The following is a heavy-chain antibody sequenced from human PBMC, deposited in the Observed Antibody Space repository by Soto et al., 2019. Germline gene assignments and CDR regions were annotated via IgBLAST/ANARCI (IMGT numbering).Heavy chain of an antibody. J-gene: IGHJ4*02. CDR2: ISSSGSTI. V-gene: IGHV3-48*03. CDR3: ARVPNLRFLEWLLDY. D-gene: IGHD3-3*01. CDR1: GFTFSSYA. Sequence: EVQLVESGGGLVQPGGSLRLSCAASGFTFSSYAMNWVRQAPGKGLEWVSYISSSGSTIYYADSVKGRFTISRDNAKNSLYLQMNSLRAEDTAVYYCARVPNLRFLEWLLDYWGQGTLVTVSS.